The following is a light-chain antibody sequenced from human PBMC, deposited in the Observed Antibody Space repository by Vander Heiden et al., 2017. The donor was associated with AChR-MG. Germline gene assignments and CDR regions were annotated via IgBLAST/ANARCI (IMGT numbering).Light chain of an antibody. CDR3: QQYDTWPYT. V-gene: IGKV3-15*01. CDR2: DAS. CDR1: QSLTSN. J-gene: IGKJ2*01. Sequence: EIAMTQSPGTLSVSPGERATLSCRASQSLTSNLAWYQQKPGQAPRLLIFDASTRATGIPARFSGSGSGTEFTLTISSLQSEDFAVYYCQQYDTWPYTFGQGTKLQIK.